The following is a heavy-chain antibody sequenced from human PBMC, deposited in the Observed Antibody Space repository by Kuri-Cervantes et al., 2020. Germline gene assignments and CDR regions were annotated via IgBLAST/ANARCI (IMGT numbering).Heavy chain of an antibody. J-gene: IGHJ6*02. D-gene: IGHD5/OR15-5a*01. CDR2: ISGSDDTT. Sequence: LSLTCAASVFTVSSNYMSWVRQAPGKGLEWVSGISGSDDTTYYADSVKGRFTISRDTSKNTLYLQINSLRAEDTAVYYCAKKRPSASTRDAYYCYGMDVWGQGTTVTVSS. V-gene: IGHV3-23*01. CDR1: VFTVSSNY. CDR3: AKKRPSASTRDAYYCYGMDV.